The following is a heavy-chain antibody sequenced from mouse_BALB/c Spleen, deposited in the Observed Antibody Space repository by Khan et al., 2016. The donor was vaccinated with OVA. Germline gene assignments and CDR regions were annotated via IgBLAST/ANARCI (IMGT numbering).Heavy chain of an antibody. CDR1: GDSITSGY. Sequence: EVKLLESGPSLVKPSQTLSLTCSVTGDSITSGYWSWIRKFPGNKLEYMGYMFYIGYTDYNPSLKSRLAITRHTSKNQYYLQLNSVTTEDTATYYCARSTYRYAFAYWGQGTLVTVSA. CDR2: MFYIGYT. V-gene: IGHV3-8*02. J-gene: IGHJ3*01. D-gene: IGHD2-14*01. CDR3: ARSTYRYAFAY.